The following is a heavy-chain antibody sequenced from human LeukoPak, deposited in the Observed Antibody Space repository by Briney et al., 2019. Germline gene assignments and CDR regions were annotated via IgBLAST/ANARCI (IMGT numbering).Heavy chain of an antibody. CDR2: ISVRSDGGTT. Sequence: PGGSLRLSCTASGFTFSYAWMTWVRQGPGKGLEWVGHISVRSDGGTTDYAAPVKGRLTISRDDSKNTLYLQMDSLQTEDTAVYYCASLVGFSLYYWGQGTLVTVSS. V-gene: IGHV3-15*01. CDR3: ASLVGFSLYY. CDR1: GFTFSYAW. J-gene: IGHJ4*02. D-gene: IGHD1-26*01.